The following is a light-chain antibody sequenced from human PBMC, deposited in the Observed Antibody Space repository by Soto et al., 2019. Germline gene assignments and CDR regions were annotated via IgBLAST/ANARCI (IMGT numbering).Light chain of an antibody. V-gene: IGKV1-5*01. CDR3: QQYNNWPPT. CDR1: QGISTW. Sequence: DIQMTQSPSTLSASVGDRVTITCRASQGISTWLAWYQQRPGEAPKVLIYDASSLESGVPSRFSGSGSETEFTLTISSLQSEDFAVYYCQQYNNWPPTFGQGTKLEIK. J-gene: IGKJ2*01. CDR2: DAS.